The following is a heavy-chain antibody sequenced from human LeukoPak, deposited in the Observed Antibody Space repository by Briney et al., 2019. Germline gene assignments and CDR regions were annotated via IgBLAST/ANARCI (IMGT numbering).Heavy chain of an antibody. Sequence: SVKVSCKASGYTFTGYYMHWVRQAPGQGLEWMGGIIPIFGTANYAQKFQGRVTITADESTSTAYMELSSLRSEDTAVYYCARGIVVVPAAISPNYYYYMDVWGKGTTVTISS. CDR2: IIPIFGTA. J-gene: IGHJ6*03. CDR3: ARGIVVVPAAISPNYYYYMDV. D-gene: IGHD2-2*02. V-gene: IGHV1-69*13. CDR1: GYTFTGYY.